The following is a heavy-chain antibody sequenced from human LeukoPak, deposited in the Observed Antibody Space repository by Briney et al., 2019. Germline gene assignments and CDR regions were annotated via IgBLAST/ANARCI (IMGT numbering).Heavy chain of an antibody. J-gene: IGHJ5*02. V-gene: IGHV1-8*01. D-gene: IGHD6-13*01. CDR3: ARARRGAAANNWFDR. Sequence: ASVKDSCKASRYTFTSYEINWLRQATGQGLEWMGWMNPNSGNTGYAQKFQGRVTMTRNTSISTAYMERSSLRSEDTAVYYCARARRGAAANNWFDRWGQGTLVTVSS. CDR1: RYTFTSYE. CDR2: MNPNSGNT.